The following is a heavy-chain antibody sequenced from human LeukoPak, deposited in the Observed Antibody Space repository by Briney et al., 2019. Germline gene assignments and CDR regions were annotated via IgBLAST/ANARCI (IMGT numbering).Heavy chain of an antibody. CDR3: ARELVEDCSSTSCYIGGTFDY. CDR2: IYYSGST. J-gene: IGHJ4*02. CDR1: GGSISSGGYY. Sequence: SETLSLTCTVSGGSISSGGYYWSWIRQHPGTGLEWIGYIYYSGSTYYNPSLKSRVTISVDTSKNQFSLKLSSVTAADTAVYYCARELVEDCSSTSCYIGGTFDYWGQGTLVTVSS. V-gene: IGHV4-31*03. D-gene: IGHD2-2*02.